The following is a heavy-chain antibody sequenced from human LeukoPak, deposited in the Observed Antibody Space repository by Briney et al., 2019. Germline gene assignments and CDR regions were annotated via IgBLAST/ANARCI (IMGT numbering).Heavy chain of an antibody. Sequence: SETLSLTCTVSGGSTSSYYWSWIRQPAGKGLEWIGRIYTSGSTNYNPSLKSRVTMSVDTSKNQFSLKLSSVTAADTAVYYCARDLRYDFWSGYLDRGYYYYGMDVWGQGTTVTVSS. CDR2: IYTSGST. J-gene: IGHJ6*02. CDR1: GGSTSSYY. CDR3: ARDLRYDFWSGYLDRGYYYYGMDV. D-gene: IGHD3-3*01. V-gene: IGHV4-4*07.